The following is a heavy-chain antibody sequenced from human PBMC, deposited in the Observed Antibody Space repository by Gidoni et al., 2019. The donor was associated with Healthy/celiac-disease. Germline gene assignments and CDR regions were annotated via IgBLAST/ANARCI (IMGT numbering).Heavy chain of an antibody. V-gene: IGHV3-23*01. D-gene: IGHD3-10*01. CDR3: ATLLWAGVWDAFDI. CDR2: ISGSGGST. CDR1: GFILSSYA. J-gene: IGHJ3*02. Sequence: EVPLLESGGGLVQPGGSLRLSCAASGFILSSYAMSWVRQAPGKGLEWVSAISGSGGSTYYADSVKGRFTISRDNSKNTLYLQMNSLRAEDTAVYYCATLLWAGVWDAFDIWGQGTMVTVSS.